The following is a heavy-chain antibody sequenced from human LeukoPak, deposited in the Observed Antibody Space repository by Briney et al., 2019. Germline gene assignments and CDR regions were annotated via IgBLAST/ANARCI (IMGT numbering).Heavy chain of an antibody. D-gene: IGHD3-10*01. V-gene: IGHV4-39*01. CDR3: ARLRGEEISNWFDP. J-gene: IGHJ5*02. CDR1: GGSISSSSYY. CDR2: IYYSGST. Sequence: SETLSLTCTVSGGSISSSSYYWGWIRQPPGRGLEWIGSIYYSGSTYYNPSLKSRVTISVDTSKNQFSLKLSSVTAADTAVYYCARLRGEEISNWFDPCGQGTLVTVSS.